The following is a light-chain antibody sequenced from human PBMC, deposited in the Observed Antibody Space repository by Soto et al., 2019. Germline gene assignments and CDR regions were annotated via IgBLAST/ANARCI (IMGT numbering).Light chain of an antibody. Sequence: QSVLTQPPLVSGAPGQRVTISCTGSSSNIGANSDVHWYQQLTGAAPKLLIFGNSKRPSGVSDRFSGSKSGTSASLAITGLQAEDEADYYCQSYDNSLSGFYVFGTATKVTVL. CDR3: QSYDNSLSGFYV. CDR1: SSNIGANSD. V-gene: IGLV1-40*01. J-gene: IGLJ1*01. CDR2: GNS.